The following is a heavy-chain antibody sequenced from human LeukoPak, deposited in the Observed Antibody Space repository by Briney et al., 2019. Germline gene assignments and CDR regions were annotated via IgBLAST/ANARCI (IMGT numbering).Heavy chain of an antibody. CDR2: IYHSGST. J-gene: IGHJ5*02. D-gene: IGHD3-22*01. CDR1: GGSISSSNW. CDR3: AMKVVAFDNWFDP. V-gene: IGHV4-4*02. Sequence: SETLSLTCAVSGGSISSSNWWSWVRQPPGKGLEWIGEIYHSGSTNYNPSLKSRVTISVDKSKNQFSLKLSSVTAADTAVYYCAMKVVAFDNWFDPWGQGTLVTVPS.